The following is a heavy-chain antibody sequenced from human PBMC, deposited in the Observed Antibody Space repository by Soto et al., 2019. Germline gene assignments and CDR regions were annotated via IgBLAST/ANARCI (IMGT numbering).Heavy chain of an antibody. D-gene: IGHD6-13*01. V-gene: IGHV1-18*01. Sequence: ASLKVAWNSSGYTFTSYGIICLRHAHGQGLEWIGWISAYNGNTNYAQKLQGRVTMTTDTSTSTAYMELRSLRSDDTAVYYCARRDSSWYWFDTWAQGTLVTVSS. CDR2: ISAYNGNT. CDR1: GYTFTSYG. J-gene: IGHJ5*02. CDR3: ARRDSSWYWFDT.